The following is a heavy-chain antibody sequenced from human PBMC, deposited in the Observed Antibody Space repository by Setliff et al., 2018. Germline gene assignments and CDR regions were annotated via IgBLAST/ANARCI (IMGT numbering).Heavy chain of an antibody. D-gene: IGHD3-10*01. CDR2: INRDGSRT. CDR3: VKDGPGRESGGY. J-gene: IGHJ4*02. CDR1: GFTFSDYW. V-gene: IGHV3-74*01. Sequence: PGGSLRLSCAASGFTFSDYWMHWVRQAPGKGLVWVSRINRDGSRTNYADSVEGRFTISRDNAKNILYLQMDSLRAEDTAVYYCVKDGPGRESGGYWGQGTLVTVSS.